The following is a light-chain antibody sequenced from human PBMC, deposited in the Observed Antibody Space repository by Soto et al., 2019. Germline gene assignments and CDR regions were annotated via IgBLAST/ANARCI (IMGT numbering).Light chain of an antibody. V-gene: IGKV4-1*01. Sequence: DIVMTQSPDSLAVSLGERATINCKSSQSVLYSSNNKNYLAWYQQKPGQPPKLLISWASTRESGVPDRFSGSGSGTDLTLTISSLQAEDVAVYYCQQYYGSPPRTFGQGTKVEIK. J-gene: IGKJ1*01. CDR3: QQYYGSPPRT. CDR2: WAS. CDR1: QSVLYSSNNKNY.